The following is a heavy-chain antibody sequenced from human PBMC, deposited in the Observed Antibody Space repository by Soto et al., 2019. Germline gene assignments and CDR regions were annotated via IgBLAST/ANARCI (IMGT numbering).Heavy chain of an antibody. V-gene: IGHV5-10-1*01. J-gene: IGHJ6*02. CDR3: AREFLPSSFMDV. CDR1: GYSFTSYW. Sequence: PGASLKISCKGSGYSFTSYWISWVRQMPGKGLEWMGRIDPSDSYTNYSPSFQGHVTISADKSISTAYLQWSSLKASDTAMYYCAREFLPSSFMDVWGQGTTVTVSS. D-gene: IGHD3-3*01. CDR2: IDPSDSYT.